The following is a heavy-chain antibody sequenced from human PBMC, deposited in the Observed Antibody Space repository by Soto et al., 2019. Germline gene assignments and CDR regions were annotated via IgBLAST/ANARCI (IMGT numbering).Heavy chain of an antibody. CDR3: AKDQGDFGQWLVII. CDR2: ISGSVGST. J-gene: IGHJ4*02. D-gene: IGHD6-19*01. V-gene: IGHV3-23*01. CDR1: GFTVSSYA. Sequence: PXGSLRLSCAASGFTVSSYAMSWVRQAPGKGLEWVSAISGSVGSTYYADSVKGRFTISRDNSKNTLYLQMNSLRAEDTAVYYCAKDQGDFGQWLVIIWGQGTLVTVSS.